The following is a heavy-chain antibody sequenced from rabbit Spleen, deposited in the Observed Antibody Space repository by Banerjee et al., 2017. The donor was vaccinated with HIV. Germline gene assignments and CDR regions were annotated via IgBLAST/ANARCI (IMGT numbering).Heavy chain of an antibody. Sequence: QEQLVESGGGLVQPEGSLTLTCTVSGFDFSINYVMRWVRQAPGKGLEWIASIYPTNGVSYYANWAKGRFTISKTSSTTVTLQMTSLTVADTATYFCARDLITAVGWNFNLWGPGTSSPS. D-gene: IGHD2-1*01. V-gene: IGHV1S45*01. CDR2: IYPTNGVS. J-gene: IGHJ4*01. CDR1: GFDFSINYV. CDR3: ARDLITAVGWNFNL.